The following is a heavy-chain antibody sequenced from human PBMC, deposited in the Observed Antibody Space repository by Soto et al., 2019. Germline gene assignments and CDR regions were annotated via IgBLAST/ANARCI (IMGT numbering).Heavy chain of an antibody. CDR2: IKSQADGGTI. Sequence: EVQLVESGGGLVKPGGSLRLSCAASGFTFSNVWMNWVRQAPGEGLEWVGRIKSQADGGTIVYATPVKGRFTISRDDSKNTLYLQMNSLTNEDTAVYYCARRSGTSSPFYYYYGLDVWGQGTTVTVSS. J-gene: IGHJ6*02. CDR1: GFTFSNVW. D-gene: IGHD1-26*01. V-gene: IGHV3-15*07. CDR3: ARRSGTSSPFYYYYGLDV.